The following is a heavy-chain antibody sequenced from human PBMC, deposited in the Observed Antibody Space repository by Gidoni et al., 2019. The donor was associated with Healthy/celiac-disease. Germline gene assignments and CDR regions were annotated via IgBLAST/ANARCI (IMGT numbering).Heavy chain of an antibody. J-gene: IGHJ3*02. D-gene: IGHD7-27*01. CDR2: ISSSSSYT. Sequence: QVQLVESGGGLVKPGGSLRLSCAASGIPFRDYYMRWIRQAPGKGLEWVSYISSSSSYTNYADSVKGRFTIPRDNAKNSLYLQMNSLRAEDTAVYYCARRTGEPIDDAFDIWGQGTMVTVSS. V-gene: IGHV3-11*06. CDR3: ARRTGEPIDDAFDI. CDR1: GIPFRDYY.